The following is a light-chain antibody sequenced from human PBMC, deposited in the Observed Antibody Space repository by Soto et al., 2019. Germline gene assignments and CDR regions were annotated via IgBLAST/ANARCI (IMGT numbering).Light chain of an antibody. J-gene: IGKJ1*01. CDR2: GAS. CDR3: QQYGSSSWT. CDR1: QSVSSSY. V-gene: IGKV3-20*01. Sequence: EIVMTQSPATLSLSPGERATLSCGASQSVSSSYLAWYQQPPGRAPRLLIYGASSRATGITHRFSGSGSGTDFPPTISRLEAEDFAVYYCQQYGSSSWTFGQVTKVDIK.